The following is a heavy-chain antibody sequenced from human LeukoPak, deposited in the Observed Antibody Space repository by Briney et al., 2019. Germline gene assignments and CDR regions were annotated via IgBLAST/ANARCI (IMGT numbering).Heavy chain of an antibody. CDR2: IRSKAYGGTT. D-gene: IGHD3-22*01. CDR3: TRGTPQGYYDSSGYYLGTNDAFDI. Sequence: GGSLRLSCTASGFTFGDYAMSWVRQAPGKGLEWVGFIRSKAYGGTTEYAASVKGRFTISRDDSKSIAYLQMNSLKTEDTAVYYCTRGTPQGYYDSSGYYLGTNDAFDIWGQGTMVTVSS. CDR1: GFTFGDYA. J-gene: IGHJ3*02. V-gene: IGHV3-49*04.